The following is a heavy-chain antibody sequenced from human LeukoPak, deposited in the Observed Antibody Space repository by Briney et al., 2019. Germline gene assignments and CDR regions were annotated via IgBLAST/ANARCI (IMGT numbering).Heavy chain of an antibody. CDR1: GFTFSSYA. V-gene: IGHV3-23*01. D-gene: IGHD5-12*01. CDR2: ISGSGGST. Sequence: GGSLRLSCAASGFTFSSYAMSWVRQAPGKGLEWVSAISGSGGSTYYADSVKGRFTISRDNSKNTLYLQMNSLRAEDTAVYYCAKGGHLDIVATITHWGQGTLVTVSS. CDR3: AKGGHLDIVATITH. J-gene: IGHJ4*02.